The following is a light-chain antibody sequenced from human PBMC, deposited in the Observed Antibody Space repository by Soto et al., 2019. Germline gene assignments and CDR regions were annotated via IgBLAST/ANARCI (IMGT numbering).Light chain of an antibody. CDR1: QSISSY. CDR2: AAF. Sequence: DIQMTQSPSSLSASVGDRVTITCRASQSISSYLNWYQQKPGKAPNLLIHAAFNLQSGVPSRFGGSGSGTEFTLSISSLQPDDFAIYYCQEYNSYSGTFGPGTKVDI. J-gene: IGKJ1*01. V-gene: IGKV1-39*01. CDR3: QEYNSYSGT.